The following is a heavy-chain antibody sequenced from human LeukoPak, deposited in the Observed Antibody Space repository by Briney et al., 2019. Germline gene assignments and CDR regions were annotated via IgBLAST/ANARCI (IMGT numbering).Heavy chain of an antibody. CDR3: ASRPGRHYYGSGTDY. Sequence: PGGSLRLSCEASGFTFSSYAMSWVRQAPGKGLEWVSAISSSGRYMYYADSVKGRFTISRDNANNSLYLQMNSLRAEDTAVYYCASRPGRHYYGSGTDYWGQGTLVTVSS. CDR1: GFTFSSYA. J-gene: IGHJ4*02. CDR2: ISSSGRYM. D-gene: IGHD3-10*01. V-gene: IGHV3-21*04.